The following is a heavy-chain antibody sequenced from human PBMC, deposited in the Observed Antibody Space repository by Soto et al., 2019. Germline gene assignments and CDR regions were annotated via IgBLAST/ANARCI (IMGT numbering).Heavy chain of an antibody. J-gene: IGHJ6*02. D-gene: IGHD3-10*02. Sequence: ASVKVSCKASGGTFSSYAISWVRQAPGQGLEWMGGIIPIFGTANYAQKFQGRVTITADESTSTAYMELSSLRSEDTAVYYCARAHVRGVFIYYGMDVWGQGTTVTVSS. CDR2: IIPIFGTA. CDR1: GGTFSSYA. CDR3: ARAHVRGVFIYYGMDV. V-gene: IGHV1-69*13.